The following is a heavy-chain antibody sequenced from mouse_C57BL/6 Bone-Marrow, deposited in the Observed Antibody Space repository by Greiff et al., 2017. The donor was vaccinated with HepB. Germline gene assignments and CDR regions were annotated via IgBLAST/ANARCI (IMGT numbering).Heavy chain of an antibody. D-gene: IGHD2-1*01. CDR2: IYPSDSET. CDR3: ASDGNYSYSMDY. Sequence: QVQLQQPGAELVRPGSSVKLSCKASGYTFTSYWMDWVKQRPGQGLEWIGNIYPSDSETHYNQKFKDKATLTVDKSSSTAYMQLSSLTSEDSAVYYCASDGNYSYSMDYWGQGTSVTVST. CDR1: GYTFTSYW. V-gene: IGHV1-61*01. J-gene: IGHJ4*01.